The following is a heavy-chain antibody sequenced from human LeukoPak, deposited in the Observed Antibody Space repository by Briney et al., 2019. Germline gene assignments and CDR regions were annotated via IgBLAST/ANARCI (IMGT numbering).Heavy chain of an antibody. D-gene: IGHD6-6*01. Sequence: SETLSLTCTVSGGSISSGSYYWSWIRQPPGKGLEWIGYIYYSGSTNYNPSLKSRVTISVDTSKNQFSLKLSSVTAADTAVYYCASGELIAARPRYYYYYMDVWGKGTTVTVSS. CDR1: GGSISSGSYY. CDR3: ASGELIAARPRYYYYYMDV. CDR2: IYYSGST. J-gene: IGHJ6*03. V-gene: IGHV4-61*01.